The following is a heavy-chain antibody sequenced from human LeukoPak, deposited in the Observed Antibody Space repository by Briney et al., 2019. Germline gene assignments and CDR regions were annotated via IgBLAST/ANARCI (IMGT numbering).Heavy chain of an antibody. D-gene: IGHD2-2*02. Sequence: GASLRLSCAVSGFTFTNYAMSWVRQAPGKGLEWVSAVSGTGGGTYYAHSVQGRFTISRDNSKSTLYLQVNSLRAEDTAVYYFAPGCRSTSCNMDHFDYWGQGTLVTVSS. J-gene: IGHJ4*02. CDR3: APGCRSTSCNMDHFDY. CDR1: GFTFTNYA. CDR2: VSGTGGGT. V-gene: IGHV3-23*01.